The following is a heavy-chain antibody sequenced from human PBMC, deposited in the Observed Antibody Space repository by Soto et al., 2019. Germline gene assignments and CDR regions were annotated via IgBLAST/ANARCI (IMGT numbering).Heavy chain of an antibody. D-gene: IGHD5-18*01. Sequence: ETLSLTCTVSGGSIRSYYWTWIRQPPGKGLEWLGYIFYSGSTFYNPSLKSRVTISIHTSKSQFSLQLTPATAADTAVYYCARGAADTAMVDSWGQGTLVTVSS. J-gene: IGHJ4*02. CDR2: IFYSGST. CDR3: ARGAADTAMVDS. V-gene: IGHV4-59*01. CDR1: GGSIRSYY.